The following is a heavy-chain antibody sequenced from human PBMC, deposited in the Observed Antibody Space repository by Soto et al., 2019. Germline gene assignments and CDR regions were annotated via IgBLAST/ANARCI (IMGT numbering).Heavy chain of an antibody. Sequence: QVQLVQSGAEVKKPGASVKVSCKASGYTFIGYYIHWVRQAPRQGLEWMGWINPNSGGAKYSQKFQAWVTMTSDTSISTAYMELSRLKADDTAVYYCARSGGGYDLGDYWGQGTLVTVSS. CDR2: INPNSGGA. CDR1: GYTFIGYY. J-gene: IGHJ4*02. CDR3: ARSGGGYDLGDY. V-gene: IGHV1-2*04. D-gene: IGHD5-12*01.